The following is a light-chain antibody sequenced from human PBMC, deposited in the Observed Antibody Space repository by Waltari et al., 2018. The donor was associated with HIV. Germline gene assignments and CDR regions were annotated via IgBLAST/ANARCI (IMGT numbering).Light chain of an antibody. V-gene: IGKV1-5*01. CDR2: QAS. J-gene: IGKJ4*01. Sequence: DIQMTQSPATLSASLGDRVTISCRASQNINRWLAWYQQRPGKPPKFLIYQASSLESGVPSRFRGSGSGTLFTLTINSLQPADFATYYCQQYHAYPVTFGGGTKVENK. CDR3: QQYHAYPVT. CDR1: QNINRW.